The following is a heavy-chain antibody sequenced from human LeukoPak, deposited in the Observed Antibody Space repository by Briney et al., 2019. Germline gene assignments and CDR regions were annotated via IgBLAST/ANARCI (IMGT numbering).Heavy chain of an antibody. D-gene: IGHD3-9*01. CDR2: IYYSGST. V-gene: IGHV4-59*11. Sequence: SETLSLTCTVSGVSITSHYWSWIRQPPGKGLEWIGYIYYSGSTNFNPSLKSRVTMSVDTSKNEFSLMLNSVTAADTAVYYCGGGPRGFDGYYYYGIDVWGQGTTVTVSS. J-gene: IGHJ6*02. CDR3: GGGPRGFDGYYYYGIDV. CDR1: GVSITSHY.